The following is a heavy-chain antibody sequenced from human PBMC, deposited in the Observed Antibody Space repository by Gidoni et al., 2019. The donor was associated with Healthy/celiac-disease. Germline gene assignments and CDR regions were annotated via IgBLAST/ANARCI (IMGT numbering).Heavy chain of an antibody. D-gene: IGHD5-12*01. V-gene: IGHV3-9*01. Sequence: VSGISWNSGSIGYADSVKGRFTISRDNAKNSLYLQMNSLRAEDTALYYCAKDISRDGYNNYFDYWGQGTLVTVSS. J-gene: IGHJ4*02. CDR2: ISWNSGSI. CDR3: AKDISRDGYNNYFDY.